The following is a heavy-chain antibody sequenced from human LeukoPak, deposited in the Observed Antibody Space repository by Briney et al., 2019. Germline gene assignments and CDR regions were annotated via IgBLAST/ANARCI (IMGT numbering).Heavy chain of an antibody. D-gene: IGHD3-3*01. Sequence: GVSVKVSCKASGYTFTSYGISWVRQAPGQGLEWMGWISAYNGNTNYAQKLQGRVTMTRDTSISTAYMELSRLRSDDTAVYYCARGGYDFWSGTTDAFDIWGQGTMVTVSS. J-gene: IGHJ3*02. CDR2: ISAYNGNT. V-gene: IGHV1-18*01. CDR1: GYTFTSYG. CDR3: ARGGYDFWSGTTDAFDI.